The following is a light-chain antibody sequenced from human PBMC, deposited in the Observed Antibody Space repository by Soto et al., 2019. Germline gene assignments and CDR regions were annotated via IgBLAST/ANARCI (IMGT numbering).Light chain of an antibody. CDR3: QQYVDGSPIT. Sequence: SVFPQFSRTQSFSLRESASLSCRASQSVSSRLAWYQQKPGQAPRLLISGASSRATGIPDRFSGSGSGTDFTLTISRLEHEDVALYYCQQYVDGSPITFGQGTRVDIK. CDR1: QSVSSR. V-gene: IGKV3-20*01. CDR2: GAS. J-gene: IGKJ5*01.